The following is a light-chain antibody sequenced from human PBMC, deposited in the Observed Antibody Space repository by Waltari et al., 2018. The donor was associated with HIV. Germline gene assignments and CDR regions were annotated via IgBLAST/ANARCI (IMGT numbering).Light chain of an antibody. J-gene: IGKJ5*01. V-gene: IGKV1-39*01. Sequence: IQMTQSPSSLSASLGDRVTITCRARQNINNDLNWYQQTPGKAPTLLVFAASSVKSGVPSRFSGSGSGTDFTLTVSSLQPEDFATYYCQQSLSTPFTFGQGTQLEIK. CDR1: QNINND. CDR2: AAS. CDR3: QQSLSTPFT.